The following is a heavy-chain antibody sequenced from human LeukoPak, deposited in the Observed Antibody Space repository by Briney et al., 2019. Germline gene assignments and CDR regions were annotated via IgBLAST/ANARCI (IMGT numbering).Heavy chain of an antibody. Sequence: GASVKVSCKASGYTFTSYGISWVRQAPGQGLEWTGWISAYNGNTNYAQKLQGRVTMTTDTSTSTAYMELRSLRSDDTAVYYCARDQSRDYYGSGSSPLDPWGQGTLVTVSS. J-gene: IGHJ5*02. CDR1: GYTFTSYG. D-gene: IGHD3-10*01. CDR3: ARDQSRDYYGSGSSPLDP. CDR2: ISAYNGNT. V-gene: IGHV1-18*01.